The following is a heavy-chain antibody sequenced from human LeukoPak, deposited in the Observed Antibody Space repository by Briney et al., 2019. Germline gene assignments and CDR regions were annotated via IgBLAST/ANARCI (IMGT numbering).Heavy chain of an antibody. J-gene: IGHJ4*02. CDR2: ISSSSSYI. CDR3: ATLKCSGGSCYFDY. D-gene: IGHD2-15*01. V-gene: IGHV3-21*01. Sequence: GGSLRLSCAASGFTFSSYSMNWVRQAPGKGLEWVSSISSSSSYIYYADSVKGRFTISRDNVKNSLYLQMNSLRAEDTAVYYCATLKCSGGSCYFDYWGQGTLVTVSS. CDR1: GFTFSSYS.